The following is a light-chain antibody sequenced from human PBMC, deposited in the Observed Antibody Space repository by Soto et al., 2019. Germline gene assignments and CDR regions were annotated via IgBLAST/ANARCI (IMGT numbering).Light chain of an antibody. CDR3: QQYNSYSKLT. Sequence: DIQMTQSPSTLSASVGDRVTITCRASQSISSWLAWYQQKPGKAPKLLIYDASSLESGVPSRFSGSGSGTEFTLTISSLQPDDFATYYCQQYNSYSKLTFGGGTKVGIK. CDR2: DAS. J-gene: IGKJ4*01. V-gene: IGKV1-5*01. CDR1: QSISSW.